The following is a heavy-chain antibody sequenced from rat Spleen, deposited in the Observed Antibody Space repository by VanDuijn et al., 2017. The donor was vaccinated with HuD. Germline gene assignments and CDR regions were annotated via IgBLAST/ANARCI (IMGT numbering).Heavy chain of an antibody. CDR2: IWGNGNT. CDR3: TSPFRWFAY. V-gene: IGHV2-13*01. J-gene: IGHJ3*01. Sequence: QVQLKESGPGLVQPSQTLSLTCTVSGFSLSSYGVIWVRQPPGKGLEWMGVIWGNGNTNYKSPLKSRLSISKDTSKSQVFLKMNNLQSEDTAFYFCTSPFRWFAYWGQGTLVTVSS. CDR1: GFSLSSYG.